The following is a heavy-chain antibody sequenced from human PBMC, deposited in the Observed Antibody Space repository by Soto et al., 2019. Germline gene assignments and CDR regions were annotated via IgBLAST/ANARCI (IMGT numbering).Heavy chain of an antibody. CDR3: VRDGVTSYGMDV. CDR1: GFMVRNNY. D-gene: IGHD4-4*01. Sequence: PGGSLRLSCAASGFMVRNNYMSWVRQAPGKGLEWVSVIYSGGATYYADSVKGRFTISRDNSKNTLYLLMNSLRVEDTAVYYCVRDGVTSYGMDVWGLGTTVTVSS. V-gene: IGHV3-53*01. CDR2: IYSGGAT. J-gene: IGHJ6*02.